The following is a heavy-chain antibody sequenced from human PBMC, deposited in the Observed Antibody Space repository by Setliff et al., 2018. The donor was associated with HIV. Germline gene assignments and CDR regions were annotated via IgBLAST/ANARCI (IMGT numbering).Heavy chain of an antibody. CDR2: IIPVFGGG. CDR1: GYTFNDYA. CDR3: ARSSGWPPHYLDN. D-gene: IGHD6-19*01. J-gene: IGHJ4*02. Sequence: SVKVSCKASGYTFNDYAIAWVRQAPGQGLEWMGGIIPVFGGGNYGQKFQGRVSMTTAESTRTAYMDLNSLLVEDTAVYYCARSSGWPPHYLDNWGQGTLVTVSS. V-gene: IGHV1-69*05.